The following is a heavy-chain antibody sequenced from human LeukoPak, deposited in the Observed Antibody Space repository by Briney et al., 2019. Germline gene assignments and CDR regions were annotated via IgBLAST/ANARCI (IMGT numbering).Heavy chain of an antibody. CDR3: ARRVIVATLDY. J-gene: IGHJ4*02. CDR2: FYYGGTT. D-gene: IGHD5-12*01. Sequence: SETLSLTCTVSGASITSYYWGWIRQPPGKGLEWIGSFYYGGTTFYNPSLKSRVTISADTSKNQFSLKLTSVTAADTAVYYCARRVIVATLDYWGQGILVTVSS. CDR1: GASITSYY. V-gene: IGHV4-39*01.